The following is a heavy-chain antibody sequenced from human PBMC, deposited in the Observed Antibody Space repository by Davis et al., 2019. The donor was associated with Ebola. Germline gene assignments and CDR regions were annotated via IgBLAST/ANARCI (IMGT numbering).Heavy chain of an antibody. D-gene: IGHD1-26*01. V-gene: IGHV3-53*01. Sequence: GGSLRLSCAASGFTFSSYWMSWVRQAPGKGLEWVSVIYSGGSTYYADSVKGRFTISRDNSKNTLYLQMNSLRAEDTAVYYCASAHKWELFGRYGMDVWGQGTTVTVSS. CDR1: GFTFSSYW. CDR2: IYSGGST. CDR3: ASAHKWELFGRYGMDV. J-gene: IGHJ6*02.